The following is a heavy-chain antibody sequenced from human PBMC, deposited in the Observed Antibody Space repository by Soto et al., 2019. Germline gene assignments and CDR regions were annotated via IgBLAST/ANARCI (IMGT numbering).Heavy chain of an antibody. CDR1: GGSFSGYY. CDR3: AIYGGNSLYGDY. J-gene: IGHJ4*01. CDR2: INHSGST. D-gene: IGHD4-17*01. Sequence: SGTLSLTCAVYGGSFSGYYWTWIRQPPGTGLEWIGEINHSGSTNYNPSLKSRVTISVDTSKNQFSLKLTSVTAADTGVYYCAIYGGNSLYGDYWGHGTLATVSS. V-gene: IGHV4-34*01.